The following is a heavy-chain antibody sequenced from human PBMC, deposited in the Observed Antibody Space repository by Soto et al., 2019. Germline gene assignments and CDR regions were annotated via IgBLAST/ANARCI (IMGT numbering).Heavy chain of an antibody. Sequence: QLQLQESGPGLVKPSETLSLTCTVSGGSISSSSYYWGWIRQPPGKGLEWIGSIYYSGSTYYNPSLKSRVTISLDTSKNQFSLKLSSVTAAYTAVYYCARRSTVTSNRFDYWGQGTLVTVSS. CDR1: GGSISSSSYY. J-gene: IGHJ4*02. CDR3: ARRSTVTSNRFDY. V-gene: IGHV4-39*01. CDR2: IYYSGST. D-gene: IGHD4-17*01.